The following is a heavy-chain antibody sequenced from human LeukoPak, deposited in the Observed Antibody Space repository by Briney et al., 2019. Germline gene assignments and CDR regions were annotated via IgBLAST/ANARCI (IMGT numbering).Heavy chain of an antibody. CDR1: GFTFDDYG. D-gene: IGHD2-2*02. J-gene: IGHJ6*03. V-gene: IGHV3-20*04. Sequence: GGSLRLSCAASGFTFDDYGMSWVRQAPGKGLEWVSGINRNGGSTGYADSVKGRFTISRDNAKNSLYLQMNSLRAEDTALYYCARDSIVVVPAAILADYYYYMDVWGKGTTVTVSS. CDR2: INRNGGST. CDR3: ARDSIVVVPAAILADYYYYMDV.